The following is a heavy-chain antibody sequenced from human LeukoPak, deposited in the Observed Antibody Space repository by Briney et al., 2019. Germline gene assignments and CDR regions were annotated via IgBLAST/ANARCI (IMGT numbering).Heavy chain of an antibody. D-gene: IGHD2-2*01. CDR1: GGSFSGYY. V-gene: IGHV4-34*01. CDR3: ARGKRYIVVVPAGNYYYGMDV. J-gene: IGHJ6*02. Sequence: PSETLSLTCAVYGGSFSGYYWSWIRQPPGKGLEWIGEINHSGSTNYNPSLKSRVTISVDTSKNQFSLKLSSVTAADTAVYYCARGKRYIVVVPAGNYYYGMDVWDQGTTVTVSS. CDR2: INHSGST.